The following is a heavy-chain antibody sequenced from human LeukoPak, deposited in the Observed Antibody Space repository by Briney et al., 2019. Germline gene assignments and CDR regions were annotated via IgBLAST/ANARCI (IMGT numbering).Heavy chain of an antibody. CDR1: GGSISSYY. Sequence: ASETLSLTCTVSGGSISSYYWSWIRQPPGKGLEWIGYIYYSGSTNYNPSLKSRVTISLDTSKNQFSLKQSAVTAADTAVYYCARADGYSSGWYFDHWGQGTLVTVSS. V-gene: IGHV4-59*01. CDR3: ARADGYSSGWYFDH. D-gene: IGHD6-19*01. J-gene: IGHJ4*02. CDR2: IYYSGST.